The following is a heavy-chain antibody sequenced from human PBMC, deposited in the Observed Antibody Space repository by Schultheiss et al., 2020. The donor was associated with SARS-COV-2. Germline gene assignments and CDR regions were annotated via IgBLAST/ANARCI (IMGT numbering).Heavy chain of an antibody. CDR3: ARVSKGWSYFDH. CDR1: GGSFSGYN. V-gene: IGHV4-34*01. D-gene: IGHD6-19*01. CDR2: INHSGST. Sequence: SETLSLTCSVYGGSFSGYNWSWIRQPPGKGLEWIGEINHSGSTKYNPSLKGRVTVSIDSSKSQFSLNLNSVTAADTAVYYCARVSKGWSYFDHWGQGALVTVSS. J-gene: IGHJ4*02.